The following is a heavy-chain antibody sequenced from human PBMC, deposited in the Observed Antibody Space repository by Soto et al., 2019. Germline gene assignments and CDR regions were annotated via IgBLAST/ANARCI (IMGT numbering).Heavy chain of an antibody. V-gene: IGHV3-23*01. CDR3: AKDRLEYSSSSGGVFYYYYYGMDV. D-gene: IGHD6-6*01. CDR1: GFNCSSDA. CDR2: ISGSGGST. Sequence: GGSLGLSCGGSGFNCSSDAMSWVRQAPGKGLEWVSAISGSGGSTYYAGSVKGRFTISRDNSKNTLYLQMNSLRAEDTAVYYCAKDRLEYSSSSGGVFYYYYYGMDVWGQGTTVTGSS. J-gene: IGHJ6*01.